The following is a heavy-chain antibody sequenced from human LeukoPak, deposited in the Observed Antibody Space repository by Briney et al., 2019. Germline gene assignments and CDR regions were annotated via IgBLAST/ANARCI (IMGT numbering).Heavy chain of an antibody. Sequence: SETLSLTCTVSGGSISSGGYYWSWIRQPPGKGLGWIGYIYYSGSTNYNPSLKSRVTMSVDTSKNQFSLKLSSVTAADTAVYYCARDALYCSSTSCYRYWYFDLWGRGTLVTVSS. CDR1: GGSISSGGYY. V-gene: IGHV4-61*08. J-gene: IGHJ2*01. CDR2: IYYSGST. CDR3: ARDALYCSSTSCYRYWYFDL. D-gene: IGHD2-2*01.